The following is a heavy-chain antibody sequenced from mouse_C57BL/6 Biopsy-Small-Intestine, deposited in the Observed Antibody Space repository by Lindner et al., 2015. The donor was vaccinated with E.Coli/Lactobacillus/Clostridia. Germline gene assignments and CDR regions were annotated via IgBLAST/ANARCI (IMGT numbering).Heavy chain of an antibody. Sequence: VQLQESGAELVRPGTSVKMSCKASGYTFTNYWIGWAKQRSGQGLEWIGWFYPGSGSIKYNEKFKDKATLTADKSSSTVYMELSRLTSEDSAVYFCARHEVDWGRFAYWGQGTLVTVSA. D-gene: IGHD4-1*01. CDR3: ARHEVDWGRFAY. J-gene: IGHJ3*01. CDR1: GYTFTNYW. V-gene: IGHV1-62-2*01. CDR2: FYPGSGSI.